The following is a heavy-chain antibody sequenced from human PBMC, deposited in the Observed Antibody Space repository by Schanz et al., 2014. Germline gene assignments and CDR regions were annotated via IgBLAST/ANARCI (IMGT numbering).Heavy chain of an antibody. V-gene: IGHV1-69*09. D-gene: IGHD2-2*01. J-gene: IGHJ3*02. CDR1: GYTFNNYT. CDR2: IIPILGIA. CDR3: ARGTMPGTFDI. Sequence: QVQLVQSGAEVKKPGTSVKVSCKASGYTFNNYTYVMIWVRQAPGQGLEWMGRIIPILGIANYAQKFQGRVTFTADKSTSTAYMELSSLRYEDTALYYCARGTMPGTFDIWGQGTMVTVSS.